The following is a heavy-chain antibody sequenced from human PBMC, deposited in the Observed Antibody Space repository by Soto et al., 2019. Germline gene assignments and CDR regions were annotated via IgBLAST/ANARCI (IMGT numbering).Heavy chain of an antibody. V-gene: IGHV4-31*03. J-gene: IGHJ4*02. CDR2: IYYSGRT. CDR1: GGSISSGGYY. D-gene: IGHD3-10*01. CDR3: AREHITMVRGVIDYFDY. Sequence: QVQLQESGPGLVKPSQTLSLTCTVSGGSISSGGYYWSWIRQHPGKGLEWIGYIYYSGRTYYNPSLKIRVTRSVDTSKNQFSLNLCSVTAADTAVYYCAREHITMVRGVIDYFDYWGQGTLVTVSS.